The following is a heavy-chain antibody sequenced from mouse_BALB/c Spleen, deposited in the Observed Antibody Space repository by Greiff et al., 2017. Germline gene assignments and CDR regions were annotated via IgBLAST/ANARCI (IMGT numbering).Heavy chain of an antibody. CDR3: ARALAYYAMDY. V-gene: IGHV5-17*02. CDR2: ISSGSSTI. Sequence: EVKVVDSGGGLVQPGGSRKLSCAASGFTFSSFGMHWVRQAPEKGLEWVAYISSGSSTIYYADTVKGRFTISRDNPKNTLFLQMTSLRSEDTAMYYCARALAYYAMDYWGQGTSVTVSS. J-gene: IGHJ4*01. CDR1: GFTFSSFG.